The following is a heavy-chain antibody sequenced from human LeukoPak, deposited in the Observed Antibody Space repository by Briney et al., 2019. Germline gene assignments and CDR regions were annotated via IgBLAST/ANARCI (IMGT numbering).Heavy chain of an antibody. V-gene: IGHV3-30*01. Sequence: GRSLRLSCAASGFTFSSYAMHWVRQAPGKGLEWVAVISYDGSNKYYADSVKGRFTISRDNSKNTPYLQMNSLRAEDTAVYYCARRVYDFWSGYYVSGYYYYYYMDVWGKGTTVTVSS. J-gene: IGHJ6*03. CDR2: ISYDGSNK. D-gene: IGHD3-3*01. CDR1: GFTFSSYA. CDR3: ARRVYDFWSGYYVSGYYYYYYMDV.